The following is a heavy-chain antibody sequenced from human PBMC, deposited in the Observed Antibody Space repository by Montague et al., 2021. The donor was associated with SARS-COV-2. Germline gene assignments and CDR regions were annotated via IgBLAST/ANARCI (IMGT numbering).Heavy chain of an antibody. CDR2: IYDSGXT. CDR3: ARRGRKLLPVATTIGGFDI. D-gene: IGHD5-12*01. J-gene: IGHJ3*02. V-gene: IGHV4-39*02. CDR1: GGSISSSNYY. Sequence: SETLSLTCTVSGGSISSSNYYWDWIRQPAGKGLEWIGSIYDSGXTXYXXXXKXRVTISVDTSKNHFSLKLSSVTAADTAVYYCARRGRKLLPVATTIGGFDIWGQGTMVTVSS.